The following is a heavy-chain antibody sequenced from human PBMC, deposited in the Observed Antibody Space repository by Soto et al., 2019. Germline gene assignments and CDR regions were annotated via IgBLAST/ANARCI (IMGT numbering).Heavy chain of an antibody. V-gene: IGHV3-30-3*01. CDR3: ARDKRDLRFLEWSYYFDY. Sequence: QVQLVESGGGVVQPERSLRLSCAPSGFTFRNYAMHWVRQAPGKGLEWVALISYDGSNKYYADSVKGRFTISRDSSKNTLYLQMNSLRAEDTAVYYCARDKRDLRFLEWSYYFDYWGQGTLVTVSS. CDR1: GFTFRNYA. CDR2: ISYDGSNK. D-gene: IGHD3-3*01. J-gene: IGHJ4*02.